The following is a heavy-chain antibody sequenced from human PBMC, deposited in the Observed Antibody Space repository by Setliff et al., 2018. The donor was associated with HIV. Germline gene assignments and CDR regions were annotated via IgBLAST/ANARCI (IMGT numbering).Heavy chain of an antibody. Sequence: ASVKVSCKSSGYTFTNYDINWVRQAAGQGLEWMGWMNPDSRNTGYAQRFEGSVTMTWDTSTSTAYMELNNVKFEDTAVYYCARGAWYSSGWYSSRYMDVWGKGTTVTVSS. CDR2: MNPDSRNT. D-gene: IGHD6-19*01. J-gene: IGHJ6*03. V-gene: IGHV1-8*02. CDR1: GYTFTNYD. CDR3: ARGAWYSSGWYSSRYMDV.